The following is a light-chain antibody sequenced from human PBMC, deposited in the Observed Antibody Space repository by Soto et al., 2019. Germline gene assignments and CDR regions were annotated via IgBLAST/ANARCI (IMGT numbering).Light chain of an antibody. CDR2: EVT. Sequence: QSALTQPASVSGSPGQSITISCTGTSSDVGGYNYVSWYHQHPGKAPKLIIYEVTNRPSGVSNRFSGSKSGNTASLTISGLQAEDEADYDCNSYTTTNSWVFGGGTKLTVL. CDR1: SSDVGGYNY. CDR3: NSYTTTNSWV. J-gene: IGLJ3*02. V-gene: IGLV2-14*01.